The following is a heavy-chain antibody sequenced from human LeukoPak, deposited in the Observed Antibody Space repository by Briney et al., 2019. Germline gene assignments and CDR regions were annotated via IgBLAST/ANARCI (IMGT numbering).Heavy chain of an antibody. CDR3: ARAGSSGWGY. V-gene: IGHV3-48*01. CDR1: GFTFSSYT. J-gene: IGHJ4*02. Sequence: GGSLRLSCGASGFTFSSYTMNWVRQAPGKGLEWVSYISSSSSTIYYADSVKGRFTISRDNAKNSLYLQMNSLRAEDTAVYYCARAGSSGWGYWGQGTLVTVSS. CDR2: ISSSSSTI. D-gene: IGHD6-19*01.